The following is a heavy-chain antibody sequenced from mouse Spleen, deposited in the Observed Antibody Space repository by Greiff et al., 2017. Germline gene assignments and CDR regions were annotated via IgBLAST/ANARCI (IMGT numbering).Heavy chain of an antibody. D-gene: IGHD2-2*01. J-gene: IGHJ2*01. CDR3: ARSGNDPYYFDY. V-gene: IGHV1-52*01. CDR2: IDPSDSET. Sequence: QVQLKQPGAELVRPGSSVKLSCKASGYTFTSYWMHWVKQRPIQGLEWIGNIDPSDSETHYNQKFKDKATLTVDKSSSTAYMQLSSLTSEDSAVYYCARSGNDPYYFDYWGQGTTLTVSS. CDR1: GYTFTSYW.